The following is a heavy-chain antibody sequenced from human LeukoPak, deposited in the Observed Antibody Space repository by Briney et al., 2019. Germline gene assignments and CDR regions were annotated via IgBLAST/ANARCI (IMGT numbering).Heavy chain of an antibody. D-gene: IGHD3-22*01. CDR3: ARDYYDSSGYLGLRDAFDI. CDR1: GFTFSSYW. Sequence: TGGSLRLSCAASGFTFSSYWMSWVRQAPGKGLEWVSGTSWNSGSIGYADSVKGRFTISRDNAKNSLYLQMNSLRAEDTAVYYCARDYYDSSGYLGLRDAFDIWGQGTMVTVSS. V-gene: IGHV3-48*04. CDR2: TSWNSGSI. J-gene: IGHJ3*02.